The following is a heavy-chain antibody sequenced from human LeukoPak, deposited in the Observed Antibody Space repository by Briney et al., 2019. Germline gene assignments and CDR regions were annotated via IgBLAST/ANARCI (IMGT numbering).Heavy chain of an antibody. CDR2: VYYTGST. D-gene: IGHD3-10*01. CDR3: ARHSGSGSLSRPFDP. Sequence: KPLETLSLTCSVSGGSVTSGGFSWGWLRQPPGKGPDWIATVYYTGSTYYNPSLKSRVTISIDTSKNQFSLRLTSVTATDTAVYHCARHSGSGSLSRPFDPWGQGTLVTVSS. J-gene: IGHJ5*02. V-gene: IGHV4-39*01. CDR1: GGSVTSGGFS.